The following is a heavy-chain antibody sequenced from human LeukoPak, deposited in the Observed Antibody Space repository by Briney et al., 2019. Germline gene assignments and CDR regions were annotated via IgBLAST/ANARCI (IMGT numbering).Heavy chain of an antibody. Sequence: GASVTVSCKASGYTFTSYGISWVRQAPGQGREWMGWISAYNGNTNYAQKLQGRVTITRDTSISTAYMELSRLRSDDTAVYYCARVDSSSPYPWYFDLWGRGTLVTVSS. CDR3: ARVDSSSPYPWYFDL. V-gene: IGHV1-18*01. J-gene: IGHJ2*01. CDR2: ISAYNGNT. CDR1: GYTFTSYG. D-gene: IGHD6-13*01.